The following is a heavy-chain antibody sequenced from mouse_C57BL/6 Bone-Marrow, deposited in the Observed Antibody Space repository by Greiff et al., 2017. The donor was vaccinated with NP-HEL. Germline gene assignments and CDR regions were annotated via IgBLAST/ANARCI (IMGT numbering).Heavy chain of an antibody. Sequence: QVQLKESGPGLVAPSQSLSITCTVPGFSLTSYAISWVRQPAGKGLEWLGVLWTGGGPNYNSALKYGLSVSKDNSKSEVFLKMNRLHTDDTARYYCARVDYRSSYLYYAIDYWGQGTPVTVSS. CDR2: LWTGGGP. D-gene: IGHD1-1*01. V-gene: IGHV2-9-1*01. CDR3: ARVDYRSSYLYYAIDY. J-gene: IGHJ4*01. CDR1: GFSLTSYA.